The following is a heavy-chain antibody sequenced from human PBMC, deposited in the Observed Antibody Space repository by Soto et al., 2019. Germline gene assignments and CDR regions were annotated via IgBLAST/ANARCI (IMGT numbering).Heavy chain of an antibody. V-gene: IGHV1-69*01. D-gene: IGHD4-4*01. J-gene: IGHJ4*02. Sequence: QVHLVQSGAEVKKPGSSVQVSCKPSGGTFGDLAFSWVRQAPRQGLEWVGGIIPLFGAPDYAREFQGRVTVSADESSSTVYMELRSLGAEDTAVYYCASERVAEMSTGGYFDNWGQGTLVTVSS. CDR2: IIPLFGAP. CDR3: ASERVAEMSTGGYFDN. CDR1: GGTFGDLA.